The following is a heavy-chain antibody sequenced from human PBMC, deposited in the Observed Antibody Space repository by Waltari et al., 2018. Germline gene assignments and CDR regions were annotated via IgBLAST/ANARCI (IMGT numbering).Heavy chain of an antibody. Sequence: QVQLQESGPGLVKPSETLSLTCTVSGGSISSYYWSWIRQPPGKGLERIGYIYYSGSTNYNPSLKSRVTISVDTSKNQFSLKLSSVTAADTAVYYCARGVVPAAITPYYYYYYYMDVWGKGTTVTVSS. J-gene: IGHJ6*03. CDR3: ARGVVPAAITPYYYYYYYMDV. CDR1: GGSISSYY. D-gene: IGHD2-2*01. CDR2: IYYSGST. V-gene: IGHV4-59*01.